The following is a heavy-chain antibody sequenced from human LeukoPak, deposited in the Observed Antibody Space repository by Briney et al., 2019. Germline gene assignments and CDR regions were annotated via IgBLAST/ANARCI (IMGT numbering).Heavy chain of an antibody. CDR3: ARRAGAYSHPYDY. CDR2: ISRSGSTK. J-gene: IGHJ4*02. CDR1: GFTFSDYN. V-gene: IGHV3-11*01. Sequence: GGSLRLSCAASGFTFSDYNMRWIRQAPGKGLEWVSSISRSGSTKYYADSVKGRFTLPSDNAKNSLFLQMNSLRAEDTAVYYCARRAGAYSHPYDYWGQGTLVTVSS. D-gene: IGHD4/OR15-4a*01.